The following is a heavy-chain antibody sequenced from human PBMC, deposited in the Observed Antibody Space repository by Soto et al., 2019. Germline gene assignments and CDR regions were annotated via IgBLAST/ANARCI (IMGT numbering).Heavy chain of an antibody. CDR3: ARARNYDILTGYQNWFGP. V-gene: IGHV4-59*01. D-gene: IGHD3-9*01. Sequence: SETLSLTCTVSGGSISSYYWSWIRQPPGKGLEWIGYIYYSGSTNYNPSLKSRVTISVDTSNNQFSLNLSSVIAADTAIYYCARARNYDILTGYQNWFGPWGQGTLVTVSS. CDR2: IYYSGST. CDR1: GGSISSYY. J-gene: IGHJ5*02.